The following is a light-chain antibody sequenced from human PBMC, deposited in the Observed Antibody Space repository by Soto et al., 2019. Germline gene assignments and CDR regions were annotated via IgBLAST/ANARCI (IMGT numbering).Light chain of an antibody. CDR3: TSYVGSNIWV. Sequence: QSALTQPPSASGSPGQSVTISCTGTSSDVVAYKYVSWYQQYPGKAPKLMIYEVSKRPSGVPGRFSGSKSGNTASLTVSGFQDGDASDYYCTSYVGSNIWVFGGGTKLTVL. CDR2: EVS. J-gene: IGLJ3*02. V-gene: IGLV2-8*01. CDR1: SSDVVAYKY.